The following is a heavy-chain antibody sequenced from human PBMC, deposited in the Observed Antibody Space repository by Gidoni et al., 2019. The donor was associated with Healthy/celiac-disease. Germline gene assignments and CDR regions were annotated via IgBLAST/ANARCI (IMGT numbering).Heavy chain of an antibody. CDR2: FGPEDGET. V-gene: IGHV1-24*01. CDR1: GSTLTDLS. J-gene: IGHJ6*02. D-gene: IGHD3-10*01. CDR3: ASPPGKVRGYYYYGMDV. Sequence: HVKLLQSGAAVRKPGASVTVSCTVSGSTLTDLSMRWVRQAPGKGLEWMGGFGPEDGETSYAQKFQGTVNMTEDTSTDTAYMELSSLISEDTAVYYCASPPGKVRGYYYYGMDVWGQGTTVTVSS.